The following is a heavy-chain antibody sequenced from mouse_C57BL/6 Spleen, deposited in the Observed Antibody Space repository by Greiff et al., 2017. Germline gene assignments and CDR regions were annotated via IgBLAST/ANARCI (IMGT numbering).Heavy chain of an antibody. CDR3: AKGGYGNYAYYAMDY. Sequence: DVQLQESGPGLVKPSQSLSLTCSVTGYSITSGYYWNWIRQFPGNKLEWMGYISYDGSNNYNPSLKNRISITRDTSKNQFFLKLNSVTTEDTATYYCAKGGYGNYAYYAMDYWGQGTSVTVSS. J-gene: IGHJ4*01. CDR1: GYSITSGYY. D-gene: IGHD2-1*01. V-gene: IGHV3-6*01. CDR2: ISYDGSN.